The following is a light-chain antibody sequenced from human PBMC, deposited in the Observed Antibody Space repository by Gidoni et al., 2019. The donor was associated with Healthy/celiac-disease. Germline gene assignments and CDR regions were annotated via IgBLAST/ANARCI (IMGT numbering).Light chain of an antibody. CDR1: QSVSSY. Sequence: EIVLTQSPATLSLSPGERATLSGRASQSVSSYLAWYQQKPVQAPRLLIYDASNRATGIPDFTLTISSLEPEDFAVYYCQQRSNWPPYTFGQGTKLEIK. V-gene: IGKV3-11*01. CDR2: DAS. J-gene: IGKJ2*01. CDR3: QQRSNWPPYT.